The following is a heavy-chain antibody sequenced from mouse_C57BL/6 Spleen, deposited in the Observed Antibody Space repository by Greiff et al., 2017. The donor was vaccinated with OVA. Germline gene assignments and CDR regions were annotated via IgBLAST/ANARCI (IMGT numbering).Heavy chain of an antibody. CDR1: GFNITDYY. V-gene: IGHV14-2*01. Sequence: EVQLQESGAELVKPGASVKLSCTASGFNITDYYMHWVKQRTEQGLEWIGRIDPEDGETKYAPKFQGKATITADTSSIAAYLQLSSLTSEDTAVYYCARLYCYGSSYYAMDYWGQGTSVTVSS. J-gene: IGHJ4*01. CDR3: ARLYCYGSSYYAMDY. CDR2: IDPEDGET. D-gene: IGHD1-1*01.